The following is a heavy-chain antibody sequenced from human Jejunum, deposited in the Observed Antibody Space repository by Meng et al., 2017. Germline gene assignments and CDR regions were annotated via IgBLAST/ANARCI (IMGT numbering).Heavy chain of an antibody. V-gene: IGHV3-23*01. CDR2: ISSSGEFT. D-gene: IGHD4-17*01. J-gene: IGHJ4*02. Sequence: GESLKISCAASGFTSDDYAMNWVRQAPGKGLEWVSGISSSGEFTFYAESGRGRFSVSRDNAKNTLWLQLNSLRAEDTAVYYCAKGFLGTVTRYIGYWGQGTLVTVSS. CDR3: AKGFLGTVTRYIGY. CDR1: GFTSDDYA.